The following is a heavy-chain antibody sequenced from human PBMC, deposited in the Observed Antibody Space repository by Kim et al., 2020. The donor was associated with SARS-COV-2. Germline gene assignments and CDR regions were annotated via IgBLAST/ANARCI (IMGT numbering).Heavy chain of an antibody. CDR2: ISWNSGSI. CDR3: AKDIAAAGTGWFDP. Sequence: GGSLRLSCAASGFTFDDYALHWVRQAPGKGLEWVSGISWNSGSIGYADSVKGRFTISRDNAKNSLYLQMNSLRAEDTALYYCAKDIAAAGTGWFDPWGQGALVSVTS. D-gene: IGHD6-13*01. V-gene: IGHV3-9*01. J-gene: IGHJ5*02. CDR1: GFTFDDYA.